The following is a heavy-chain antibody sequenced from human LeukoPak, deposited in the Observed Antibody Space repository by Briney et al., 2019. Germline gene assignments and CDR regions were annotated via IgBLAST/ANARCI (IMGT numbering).Heavy chain of an antibody. CDR2: ISYDGSNK. CDR1: GFTFSSYA. V-gene: IGHV3-30-3*01. CDR3: AKGHRNDGYFDY. D-gene: IGHD1-1*01. Sequence: GGSLRLSCAASGFTFSSYAMHWVRQAPGKGLEWVAVISYDGSNKYYADSVKGRFTISRDNSKNSLYLQMNSLRAEDTALYYCAKGHRNDGYFDYWGQGTLVTVSS. J-gene: IGHJ4*02.